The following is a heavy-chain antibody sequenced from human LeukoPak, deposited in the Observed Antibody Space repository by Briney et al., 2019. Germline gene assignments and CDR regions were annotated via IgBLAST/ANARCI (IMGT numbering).Heavy chain of an antibody. Sequence: SETLSLTCTVSGDSISSGIYYWSWIRQPAGKGLEWIGRIHTSGRTNYNPSLKSRVTISADTSKNQFSLKLSSVTAADTAVYYCARVNYSYGTLDYWGQGTLVTVSS. D-gene: IGHD5-18*01. CDR3: ARVNYSYGTLDY. J-gene: IGHJ4*02. CDR1: GDSISSGIYY. CDR2: IHTSGRT. V-gene: IGHV4-61*02.